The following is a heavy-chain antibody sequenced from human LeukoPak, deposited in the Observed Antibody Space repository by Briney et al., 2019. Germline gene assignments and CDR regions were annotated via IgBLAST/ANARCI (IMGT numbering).Heavy chain of an antibody. J-gene: IGHJ5*02. Sequence: SETLSLTCAVYGGSFSGYYWSWIRQPPGKGLEWIGEINHSGSTNYNPSRKSRVTISVDTSKNHFSLKLSSVTAADTAVYYCARVDKSSSWYRNWFDPWGQGTLVTVSS. CDR3: ARVDKSSSWYRNWFDP. CDR1: GGSFSGYY. D-gene: IGHD6-13*01. V-gene: IGHV4-34*01. CDR2: INHSGST.